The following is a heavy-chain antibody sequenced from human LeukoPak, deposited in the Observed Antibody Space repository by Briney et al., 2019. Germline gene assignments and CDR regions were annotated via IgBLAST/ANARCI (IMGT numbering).Heavy chain of an antibody. CDR3: ARDPSGRFDY. CDR2: ISSSSSYI. Sequence: PGGSLSLPCAASGFTFSSYSMNWVRQAPGKGLEWVSSISSSSSYIYYADSVKGRFTISRDNAKNSLYLQMNSLRAEDTAVYYCARDPSGRFDYWGQGTLVTVSS. CDR1: GFTFSSYS. D-gene: IGHD1-26*01. V-gene: IGHV3-21*01. J-gene: IGHJ4*02.